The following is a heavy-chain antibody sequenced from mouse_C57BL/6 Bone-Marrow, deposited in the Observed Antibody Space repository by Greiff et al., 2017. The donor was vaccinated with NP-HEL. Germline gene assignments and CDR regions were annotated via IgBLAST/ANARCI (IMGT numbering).Heavy chain of an antibody. J-gene: IGHJ3*01. D-gene: IGHD1-1*01. V-gene: IGHV5-4*01. CDR3: ARDSLLLRFAY. CDR1: GFTFSSYA. CDR2: ISDGGSYT. Sequence: EVQVVESGGGLVKPGGSLKLSCAASGFTFSSYAMSWVRQTPEKRLEWVATISDGGSYTYYPDNVKGRFTLSRDNAKNNLYLQMSHLKSEDTAMYYCARDSLLLRFAYWGQGTLVTVSA.